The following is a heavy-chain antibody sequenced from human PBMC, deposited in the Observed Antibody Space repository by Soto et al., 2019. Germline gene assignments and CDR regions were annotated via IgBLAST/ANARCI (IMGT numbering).Heavy chain of an antibody. CDR3: AKYCSSTSCSGDNWFDP. CDR1: GYTFTSYG. CDR2: ISAYNGNT. J-gene: IGHJ5*02. V-gene: IGHV1-18*04. D-gene: IGHD2-2*01. Sequence: ASVKVSFKASGYTFTSYGISWVRQAPGQGLEWMGWISAYNGNTNYAQKLQGRVTMTTDTSTSTAYMELRSLRSDDTAVYYCAKYCSSTSCSGDNWFDPWGQGTLVTVSS.